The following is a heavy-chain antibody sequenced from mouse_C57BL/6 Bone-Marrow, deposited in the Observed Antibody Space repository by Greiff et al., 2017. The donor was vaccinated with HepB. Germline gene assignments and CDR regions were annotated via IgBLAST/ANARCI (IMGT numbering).Heavy chain of an antibody. D-gene: IGHD1-1*01. J-gene: IGHJ2*01. CDR1: GFTFSSYG. CDR2: ISSGGSYT. Sequence: EVQLKESGGDLVKPGGSLKLSCAASGFTFSSYGMSWVRQTPDKRLEWVATISSGGSYTYYPDSVKGRFTISRDNAKNTLYLQMSSLKSEDTAMYYCARHEDYGSSYDDYWGQGTTLTVSS. V-gene: IGHV5-6*01. CDR3: ARHEDYGSSYDDY.